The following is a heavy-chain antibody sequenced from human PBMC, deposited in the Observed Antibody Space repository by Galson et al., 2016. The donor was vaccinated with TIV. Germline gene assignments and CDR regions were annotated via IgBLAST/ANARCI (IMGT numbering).Heavy chain of an antibody. CDR2: TYYRSEWYN. V-gene: IGHV6-1*01. CDR1: GDSVSSISAA. CDR3: TLGIQEWVPPQSYYYMDV. J-gene: IGHJ6*03. Sequence: CAISGDSVSSISAAWNWIRQSPSRGLEWLGRTYYRSEWYNDYAVSVNSRMTINPDTSKNQFPLQLRAVTPEDTGVYYCTLGIQEWVPPQSYYYMDVWGKGTTVTVSS. D-gene: IGHD5-18*01.